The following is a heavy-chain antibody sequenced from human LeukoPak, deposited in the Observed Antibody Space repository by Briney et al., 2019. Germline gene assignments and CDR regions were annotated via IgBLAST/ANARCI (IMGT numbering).Heavy chain of an antibody. CDR3: AKDLQESYYDFWSGPSDS. D-gene: IGHD3-3*01. Sequence: AGGSLRLSCAAYGFTFDDYAMHWVRQAPGKGLEWVSGISWNSGSIGYADSVKGRFTISRDNAKNSLYLQMNSLRAEDTALYYCAKDLQESYYDFWSGPSDSWGQGTLVTVSS. V-gene: IGHV3-9*01. J-gene: IGHJ4*02. CDR1: GFTFDDYA. CDR2: ISWNSGSI.